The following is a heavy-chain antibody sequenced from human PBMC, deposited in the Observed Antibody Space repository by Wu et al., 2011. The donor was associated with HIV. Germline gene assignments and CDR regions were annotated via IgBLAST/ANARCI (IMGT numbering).Heavy chain of an antibody. Sequence: VQLVQSGAEVKKPGASVKVSCKASGYTFSGHYMHWVRQAPGQGLEWMGWINPNSGGTNYAQKFQGRVTMTRDTSINTVYMELSSLKSDDTAVYFCARGLRGSAGWTPLDPWGQGTLVTVSS. V-gene: IGHV1-2*02. J-gene: IGHJ5*02. D-gene: IGHD4-23*01. CDR1: GYTFSGHY. CDR2: INPNSGGT. CDR3: ARGLRGSAGWTPLDP.